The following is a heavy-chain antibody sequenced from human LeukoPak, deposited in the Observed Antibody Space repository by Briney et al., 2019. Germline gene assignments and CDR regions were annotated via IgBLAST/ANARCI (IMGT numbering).Heavy chain of an antibody. V-gene: IGHV3-30*18. CDR1: GVTSNNYA. J-gene: IGHJ4*02. CDR3: AKSGRNYYGFDY. D-gene: IGHD3-10*01. CDR2: ISYDGSNK. Sequence: GGSLRLSCAASGVTSNNYAMSWVRQAPGKGLEWVTVISYDGSNKYYADSVKGRFTISRDNSKNTLYLQMNSLRAEDTAVYYCAKSGRNYYGFDYWGQGTLVTVSS.